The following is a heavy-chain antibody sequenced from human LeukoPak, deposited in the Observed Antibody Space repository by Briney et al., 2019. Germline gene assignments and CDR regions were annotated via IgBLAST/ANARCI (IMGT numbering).Heavy chain of an antibody. CDR1: GHSIINSFY. V-gene: IGHV4-38-2*02. Sequence: SETLSLTCTVSGHSIINSFYWGWIRQPPGKGLEWIGSIYHTGGTCYNPSLKSRVTISVDTSKNQFSLKLTSVTAADTAIYYCARQGGYCSSTSCFPNYYYFYYYMDVWGKGTTVIVSS. J-gene: IGHJ6*03. CDR3: ARQGGYCSSTSCFPNYYYFYYYMDV. D-gene: IGHD2-2*03. CDR2: IYHTGGT.